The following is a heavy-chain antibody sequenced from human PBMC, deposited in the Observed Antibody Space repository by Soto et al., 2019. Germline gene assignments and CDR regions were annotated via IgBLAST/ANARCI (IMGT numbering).Heavy chain of an antibody. V-gene: IGHV1-69*12. CDR2: IIPKFGTT. Sequence: QVQLVQSGAEVKKPGTSVKVSCKGSGGTFSSYVISWVRQAPGQGLEWMGGIIPKFGTTKYAQKFQGRVTLTADDSTIIVYMELSSLRSEDTAVYYCARGRYDRFGRYYYGLDVWGHGTTVTVS. J-gene: IGHJ6*02. CDR3: ARGRYDRFGRYYYGLDV. D-gene: IGHD3-10*01. CDR1: GGTFSSYV.